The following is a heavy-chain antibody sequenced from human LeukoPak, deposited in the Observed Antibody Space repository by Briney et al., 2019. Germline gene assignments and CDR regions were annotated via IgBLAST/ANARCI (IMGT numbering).Heavy chain of an antibody. CDR3: ARLIGSSSGFDY. Sequence: GGSLRLSCAASGFTFSSYAMSWVRQAPGKGLEWVSAISGSGGSTYYADSVKGRFTISRDNAKNSLYLQMNSLRAEDTAVYYCARLIGSSSGFDYWGQGTLVTVST. CDR1: GFTFSSYA. J-gene: IGHJ4*02. CDR2: ISGSGGST. D-gene: IGHD6-6*01. V-gene: IGHV3-23*01.